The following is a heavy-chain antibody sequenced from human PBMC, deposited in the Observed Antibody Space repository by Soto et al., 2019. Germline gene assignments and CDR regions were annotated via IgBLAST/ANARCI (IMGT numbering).Heavy chain of an antibody. J-gene: IGHJ4*02. D-gene: IGHD3-16*01. Sequence: QVQLVESGGGVVQLGRSLRLSCAASGFTFSNYGMHWVRQAPGKGLEWVAFIWYDGGNKYYAESVKGRFTISRDNSKNTLYLQMNSLRAEDTAVYYCARDGDVNTGFGKDYWGQGTLVTVSS. V-gene: IGHV3-33*01. CDR3: ARDGDVNTGFGKDY. CDR2: IWYDGGNK. CDR1: GFTFSNYG.